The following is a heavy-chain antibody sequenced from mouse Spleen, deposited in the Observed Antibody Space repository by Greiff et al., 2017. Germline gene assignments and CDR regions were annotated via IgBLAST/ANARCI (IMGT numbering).Heavy chain of an antibody. CDR3: ARDRAMTYFDV. CDR2: IWRGGST. J-gene: IGHJ1*01. CDR1: GFSLTSYG. V-gene: IGHV2-5-1*01. Sequence: VRLVESGPSLVQPSQSLSITCTVSGFSLTSYGVHWVRQSPGKGLEWLGVIWRGGSTDYNAAFMSRLSITKDNSKSQVFLKMNSLQTDDTARYYCARDRAMTYFDVWGAGTTVTVSS. D-gene: IGHD3-1*01.